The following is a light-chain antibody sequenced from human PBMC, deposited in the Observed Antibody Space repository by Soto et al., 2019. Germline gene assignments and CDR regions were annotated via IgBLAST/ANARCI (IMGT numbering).Light chain of an antibody. Sequence: IVLTQPPGTLSLTPGERATLSCRARQSVSSSYLAWYQQKPGQAPRLLIYGASSRATGIPDRFSGSGSGTDFTLTISRLEPEDFAVYYWQQYGSSPLTCGGGTKVEIK. CDR1: QSVSSSY. CDR3: QQYGSSPLT. CDR2: GAS. J-gene: IGKJ4*01. V-gene: IGKV3-20*01.